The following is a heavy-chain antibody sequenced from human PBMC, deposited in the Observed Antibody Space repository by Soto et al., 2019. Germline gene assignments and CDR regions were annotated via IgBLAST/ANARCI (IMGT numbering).Heavy chain of an antibody. CDR1: GYNFTTYG. J-gene: IGHJ4*02. CDR3: ARYRPYSTCYSYFDL. D-gene: IGHD6-13*01. Sequence: QVQVVQSGAEVKKPGTSVKVSCKTSGYNFTTYGVSCVRQAPGQGLEWMGWISGHNGHTNYAQTFQGRVTMATDTSTTTAYMELKSLRADYTAVHYCARYRPYSTCYSYFDLWGQGT. V-gene: IGHV1-18*01. CDR2: ISGHNGHT.